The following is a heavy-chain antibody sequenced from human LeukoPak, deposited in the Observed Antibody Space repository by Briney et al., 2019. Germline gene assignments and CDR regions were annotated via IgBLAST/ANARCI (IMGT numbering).Heavy chain of an antibody. J-gene: IGHJ4*02. Sequence: SETLSLTCAVYGESFTTFYWGWIRQTPGKGLEWIGEINHTGSTNYNPSLKSRVTISVDTSKNQFSLKLSSVTAADTAVYYCARGHSFVSYWGQGTLVTVSS. V-gene: IGHV4-34*01. D-gene: IGHD2-21*01. CDR3: ARGHSFVSY. CDR1: GESFTTFY. CDR2: INHTGST.